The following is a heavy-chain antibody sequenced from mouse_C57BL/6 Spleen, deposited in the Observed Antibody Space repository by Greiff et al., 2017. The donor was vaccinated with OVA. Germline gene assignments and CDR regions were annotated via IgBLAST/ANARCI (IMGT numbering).Heavy chain of an antibody. V-gene: IGHV1-80*01. Sequence: QFQLQQSGAELVKPGASVKISCKASGYAFSSYWMNWVKQRPGKGLEWIGQIYPGDGDTNYNGKFKGKATLTADKSSSTAYMQLSSLTSEDSAVYFCARDYYGSSYWFAYWGQGTLVTVSA. CDR3: ARDYYGSSYWFAY. J-gene: IGHJ3*01. CDR2: IYPGDGDT. CDR1: GYAFSSYW. D-gene: IGHD1-1*01.